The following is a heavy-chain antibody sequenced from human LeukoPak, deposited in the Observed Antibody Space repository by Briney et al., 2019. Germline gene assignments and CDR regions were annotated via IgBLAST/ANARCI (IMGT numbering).Heavy chain of an antibody. D-gene: IGHD3-22*01. CDR2: IIPIFGTA. V-gene: IGHV1-69*05. CDR3: ARDSVDSSSVRPFDY. CDR1: GGTFISYA. Sequence: GASVKVSCKASGGTFISYAISWVRQAPGQGREWMGGIIPIFGTANYAQKFQGRVTITTDESTSTAYMELSSLRSEDTAVYYCARDSVDSSSVRPFDYWGQGTLVTVSS. J-gene: IGHJ4*02.